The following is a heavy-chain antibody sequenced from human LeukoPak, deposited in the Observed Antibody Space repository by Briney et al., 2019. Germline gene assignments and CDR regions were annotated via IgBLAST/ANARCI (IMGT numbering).Heavy chain of an antibody. CDR3: ARGPPNSSSWVNWFDP. J-gene: IGHJ5*02. CDR2: INHSGST. D-gene: IGHD6-13*01. CDR1: GGSFSGYY. V-gene: IGHV4-34*01. Sequence: LTCAVXGGSFSGYYWSWIRQPPGKGLEWIGEINHSGSTNYNPSLKSRVTISVDTSKNQFSLKLSSVTAADTAVYYCARGPPNSSSWVNWFDPWGQGTLVTVSS.